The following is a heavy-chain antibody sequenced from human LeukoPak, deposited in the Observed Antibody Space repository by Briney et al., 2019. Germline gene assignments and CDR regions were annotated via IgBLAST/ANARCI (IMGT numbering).Heavy chain of an antibody. V-gene: IGHV3-23*01. CDR1: GFTFSSYA. CDR2: ISGSGGST. D-gene: IGHD3-10*01. CDR3: AKVWYYYGSGSYSPYYFDY. J-gene: IGHJ4*02. Sequence: GSLRLSCAASGFTFSSYAMSWVRQAPGKGLEWVSAISGSGGSTYYADSVKGRFTISRDNSKNTLYLQMNSLRAEDTAVYYCAKVWYYYGSGSYSPYYFDYWGQGTLVTVSS.